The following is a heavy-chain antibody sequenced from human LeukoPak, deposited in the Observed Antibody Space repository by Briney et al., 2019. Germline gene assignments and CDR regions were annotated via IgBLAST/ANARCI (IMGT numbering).Heavy chain of an antibody. V-gene: IGHV3-7*03. CDR2: IKTDGSEK. J-gene: IGHJ4*02. Sequence: PGGSLRLSCEGSGFTFSNYWMGWVRQAPGKGLQWVANIKTDGSEKYYVDSVKGRFTISRDNAKNSLYLQMNSLRAEDTALYYCAKDTGGDIKSSAHDYWGQGTLVTVSS. CDR3: AKDTGGDIKSSAHDY. CDR1: GFTFSNYW. D-gene: IGHD5-12*01.